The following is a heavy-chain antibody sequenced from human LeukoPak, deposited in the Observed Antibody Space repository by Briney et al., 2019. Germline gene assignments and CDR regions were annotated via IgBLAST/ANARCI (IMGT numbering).Heavy chain of an antibody. CDR3: ARGRYDYVWGSYRSFDY. CDR2: INHSGST. V-gene: IGHV4-34*01. J-gene: IGHJ4*02. Sequence: SETLSLTCTVSGGSISGYYWSWIRQPPGKGLEWIGEINHSGSTNYNPSLKSRVTISVDTSKNQFSLKLSSVTAADTAVYYCARGRYDYVWGSYRSFDYWGQGTLVTVSS. D-gene: IGHD3-16*02. CDR1: GGSISGYY.